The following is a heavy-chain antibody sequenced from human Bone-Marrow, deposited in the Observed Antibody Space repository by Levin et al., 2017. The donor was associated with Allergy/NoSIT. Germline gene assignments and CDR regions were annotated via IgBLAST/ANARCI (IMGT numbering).Heavy chain of an antibody. V-gene: IGHV1-2*07. CDR3: ARDSDMYRSGWHFDY. D-gene: IGHD6-19*01. Sequence: PGGSLRLSCKTSGYPFTDYYIHWVRQAPGHGLEWMGWVNPNTGGTKYAHKFRGRVTMTGDTSISTAYMELSMLGSDDPAVYFCARDSDMYRSGWHFDYWGQGMLVIVS. CDR2: VNPNTGGT. J-gene: IGHJ4*02. CDR1: GYPFTDYY.